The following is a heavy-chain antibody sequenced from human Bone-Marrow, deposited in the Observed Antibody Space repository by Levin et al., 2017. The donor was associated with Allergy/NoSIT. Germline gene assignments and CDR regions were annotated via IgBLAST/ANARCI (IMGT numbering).Heavy chain of an antibody. CDR3: AKPMTLTTLDYFDF. V-gene: IGHV3-30*18. CDR2: ISYDGSNK. Sequence: PGGSLRLSCAASGFTFSSYGMHWVRQAPGKGLEWVAVISYDGSNKYYADSVKGRFTISRDNSKNTLYLQMNSLRAEDTAIYCCAKPMTLTTLDYFDFWGQGTLVTVSS. D-gene: IGHD4-23*01. CDR1: GFTFSSYG. J-gene: IGHJ4*02.